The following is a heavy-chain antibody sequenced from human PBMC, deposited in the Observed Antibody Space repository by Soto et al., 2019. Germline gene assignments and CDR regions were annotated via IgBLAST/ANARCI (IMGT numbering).Heavy chain of an antibody. CDR3: ARDIRYCSSTSCYPLVPSDAFDI. CDR2: IWYDGSNK. V-gene: IGHV3-33*01. D-gene: IGHD2-2*01. CDR1: GFTFSSYG. Sequence: GGSLRLSCAASGFTFSSYGMHWVRQAPGKGLEWVAVIWYDGSNKYYADSVKGRFTISRDNSKNTLYLQMNSLRAEDTAVYYCARDIRYCSSTSCYPLVPSDAFDIWGQGTMVTVSS. J-gene: IGHJ3*02.